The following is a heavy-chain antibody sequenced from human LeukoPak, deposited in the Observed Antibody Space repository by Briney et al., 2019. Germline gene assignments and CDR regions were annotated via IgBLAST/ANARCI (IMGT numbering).Heavy chain of an antibody. CDR1: GFTFSSYA. CDR3: AAQPCSVGRCYLDY. Sequence: PGGSLRLSCAASGFTFSSYAMHWVRQAPGKGLEWVAVISYDGSNKYYADSVKGRFTISRDNSKNTLYLQMNSLGAEDTAVYYCAAQPCSVGRCYLDYWGQGTLVTVSS. CDR2: ISYDGSNK. V-gene: IGHV3-30*04. D-gene: IGHD2-15*01. J-gene: IGHJ4*02.